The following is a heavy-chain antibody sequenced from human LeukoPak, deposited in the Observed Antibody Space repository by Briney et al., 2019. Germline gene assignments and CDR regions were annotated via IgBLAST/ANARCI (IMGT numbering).Heavy chain of an antibody. CDR2: ISAYNGNT. CDR1: GYTFTSYG. Sequence: ASVTVSCTASGYTFTSYGISWVRQAPGQGLEWMGWISAYNGNTNYAQKLQGRVTMTTDTSTSTAYMELRSLRSDDTAVYYCARDYGKQWLATNDYWGQGTLVTVSS. J-gene: IGHJ4*02. V-gene: IGHV1-18*01. D-gene: IGHD6-19*01. CDR3: ARDYGKQWLATNDY.